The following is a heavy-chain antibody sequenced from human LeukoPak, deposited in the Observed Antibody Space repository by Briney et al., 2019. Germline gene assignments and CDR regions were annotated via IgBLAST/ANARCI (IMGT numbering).Heavy chain of an antibody. J-gene: IGHJ5*02. CDR3: AREVVGATLNWFDP. Sequence: SVKVFCKASGGTFSSYAISWVRQAPGQGLEWMGGIIPIFGTANYAQKFQGRVTIPTDESTNTDYMELSSLGSEDTAVYYCAREVVGATLNWFDPWGQGTLVTVSS. CDR2: IIPIFGTA. V-gene: IGHV1-69*05. CDR1: GGTFSSYA. D-gene: IGHD1-26*01.